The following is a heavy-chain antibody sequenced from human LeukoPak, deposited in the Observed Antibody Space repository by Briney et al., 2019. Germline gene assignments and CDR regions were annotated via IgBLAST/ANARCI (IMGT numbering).Heavy chain of an antibody. CDR2: ISSSSSYI. J-gene: IGHJ3*02. D-gene: IGHD6-19*01. V-gene: IGHV3-21*01. Sequence: GGSLRLSCAASGFTFNNYAMNWVRQAPGKGLEWVSSISSSSSYIYYADSVKGRFTISRDNAKNSLYLQMNSLRAEDTAVYYCARMYSSGHDAFDIWGQGTMVTVSS. CDR3: ARMYSSGHDAFDI. CDR1: GFTFNNYA.